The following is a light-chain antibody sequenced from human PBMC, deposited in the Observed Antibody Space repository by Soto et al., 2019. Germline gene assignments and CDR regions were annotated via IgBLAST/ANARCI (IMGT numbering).Light chain of an antibody. Sequence: QSVLTQPPSVSAAPGQKVTISCSGSSSNIGNNYVSWYQQLPGTAPKLLIYESNKRPSGIPDRFSGSKSGTSGTLGITGLQTGDEADYYCGTWDNSLHSYVFGTGTKVTV. CDR1: SSNIGNNY. J-gene: IGLJ1*01. V-gene: IGLV1-51*02. CDR2: ESN. CDR3: GTWDNSLHSYV.